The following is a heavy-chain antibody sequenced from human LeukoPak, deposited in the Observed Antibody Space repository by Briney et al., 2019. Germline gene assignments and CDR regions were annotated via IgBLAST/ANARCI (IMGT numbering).Heavy chain of an antibody. V-gene: IGHV3-48*03. CDR1: GFDLHTYE. CDR3: ARGDPHADL. CDR2: ITISGHTK. J-gene: IGHJ5*02. Sequence: PGGSLRLSCAASGFDLHTYEMNWVRQAPGKGLEWIADITISGHTKNYADSVKGRFTISRDSARTSLYQQMNSLRVEDTRVYFCARGDPHADLWGQGTLVTVSS.